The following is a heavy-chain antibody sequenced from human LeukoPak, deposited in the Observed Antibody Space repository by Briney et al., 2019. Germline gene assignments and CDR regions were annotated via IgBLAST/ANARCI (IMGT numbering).Heavy chain of an antibody. V-gene: IGHV4-59*01. J-gene: IGHJ4*02. CDR1: GGSISSYY. CDR2: IYYTGST. Sequence: SGTLSLTCTVSGGSISSYYWSWIRQPPGKGLEWLGYIYYTGSTHCNPSLRTRVTISVDTSKNQFSLKLSSVTAADTAVYYCARDYGPSRGFDYWGQGTLVTVSS. D-gene: IGHD3-10*01. CDR3: ARDYGPSRGFDY.